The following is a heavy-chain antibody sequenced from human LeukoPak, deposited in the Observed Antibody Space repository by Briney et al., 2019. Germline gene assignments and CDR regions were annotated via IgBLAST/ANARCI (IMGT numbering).Heavy chain of an antibody. CDR2: IIPMLGIP. CDR1: GGTSITHI. CDR3: ARHSSRESFYDFDS. D-gene: IGHD3-16*01. V-gene: IGHV1-69*02. J-gene: IGHJ4*02. Sequence: SVKVSCKASGGTSITHIINWVRQAPGQGLEWMGRIIPMLGIPNCAQKFQGRVTFTADRSTNTAYMALSSLRSEDTAVYYCARHSSRESFYDFDSWGQGALIIVSS.